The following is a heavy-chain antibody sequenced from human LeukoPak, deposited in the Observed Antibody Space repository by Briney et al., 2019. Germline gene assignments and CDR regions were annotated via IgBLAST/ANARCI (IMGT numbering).Heavy chain of an antibody. J-gene: IGHJ1*01. V-gene: IGHV1-46*03. CDR1: GYTFTSYY. CDR2: INPSGGST. CDR3: ASTRPTAEYFQH. Sequence: ASVKVSCKASGYTFTSYYMHWVRQAPGQGLEWMGIINPSGGSTSYAQKFQGRVTMTRDTSTSTVYMELSSVRSEDTAVYYCASTRPTAEYFQHWGQGTLVTVSS.